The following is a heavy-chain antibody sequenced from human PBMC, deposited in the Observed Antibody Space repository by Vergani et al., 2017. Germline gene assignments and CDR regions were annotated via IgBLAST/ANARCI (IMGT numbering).Heavy chain of an antibody. Sequence: EVQLLESGGGLVQPGGSLRLSCAASGFTFSSYAMSWVRQAPGKGLEWVSAISGSGGSTYYADSVKGRFTISRDNSKITLYLQMNSLRAEDTAVYYCAKTTTPHTYDVWNGYLQYYYYYYYMDDWGKGTMVTVSS. D-gene: IGHD3-3*01. V-gene: IGHV3-23*01. CDR3: AKTTTPHTYDVWNGYLQYYYYYYYMDD. J-gene: IGHJ6*03. CDR2: ISGSGGST. CDR1: GFTFSSYA.